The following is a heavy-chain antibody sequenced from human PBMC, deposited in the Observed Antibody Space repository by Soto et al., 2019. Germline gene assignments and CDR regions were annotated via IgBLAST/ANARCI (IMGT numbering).Heavy chain of an antibody. Sequence: KTSETLSLTCSVSGGSITPYYWGWIRQPPGEGLEWIGYVSYSGNTDYNPSLKSRVSISVDTSKNEFSLKLNSLTAADAAIYFCARQQYTVVTAFDVWGQGTMVTVSS. CDR3: ARQQYTVVTAFDV. CDR1: GGSITPYY. V-gene: IGHV4-59*01. J-gene: IGHJ3*01. CDR2: VSYSGNT. D-gene: IGHD2-15*01.